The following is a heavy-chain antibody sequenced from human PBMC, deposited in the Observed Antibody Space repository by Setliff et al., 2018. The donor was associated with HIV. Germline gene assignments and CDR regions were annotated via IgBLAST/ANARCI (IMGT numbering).Heavy chain of an antibody. Sequence: GASVKVSCKASGYTFTSYTIHWVRQAPGQRLEWMGWINAGNGNTKYSQNFQGRVTITRDTSASTAYMELSSLRSDDTAVYYCARGGLVPVAWGYFDYWGQGTLVTVSS. CDR3: ARGGLVPVAWGYFDY. V-gene: IGHV1-3*01. D-gene: IGHD2-2*01. CDR1: GYTFTSYT. J-gene: IGHJ4*02. CDR2: INAGNGNT.